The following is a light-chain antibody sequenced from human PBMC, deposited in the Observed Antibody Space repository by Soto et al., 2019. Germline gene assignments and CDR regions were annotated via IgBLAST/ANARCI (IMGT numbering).Light chain of an antibody. CDR1: QGISTL. CDR2: DES. J-gene: IGKJ1*01. V-gene: IGKV3D-15*01. Sequence: EIVLTQSPATLSVSPGERATLFCRASQGISTLLAWYQQRPGQAPRILIYDESRRATGIPDRFSGSGSGTELNLTISRLQSEDFAVYYCQKYNNWPWTCGQGTKVDIK. CDR3: QKYNNWPWT.